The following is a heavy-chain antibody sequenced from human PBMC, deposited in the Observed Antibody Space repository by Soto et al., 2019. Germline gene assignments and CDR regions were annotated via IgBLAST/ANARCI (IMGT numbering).Heavy chain of an antibody. CDR1: GYTFTRYG. Sequence: QVQLVQSGAEVKKPGASVKVSCRSSGYTFTRYGFNWVRQAPGQGLEWMGWLSTYNGNTNYAQKLQGRVTMTTDTSSRTAYMERRSLRCDDRPIYYCARDQVGPATGFGYWGQGTLVTVSS. CDR3: ARDQVGPATGFGY. V-gene: IGHV1-18*01. CDR2: LSTYNGNT. D-gene: IGHD1-26*01. J-gene: IGHJ4*02.